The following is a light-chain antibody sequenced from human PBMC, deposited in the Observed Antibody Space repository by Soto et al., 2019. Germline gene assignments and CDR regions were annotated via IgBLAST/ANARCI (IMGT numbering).Light chain of an antibody. CDR3: QVRSNWPPVT. J-gene: IGKJ5*01. V-gene: IGKV3-11*01. Sequence: EIVLTQSPATLSLSPGERATLSCRASQSVSSYLAWYQQKPGQAPRLLIYDASNRATGIPARFSGSGSGTDFTLTISSLEPEDFAVYYCQVRSNWPPVTFGQGTRLEIK. CDR2: DAS. CDR1: QSVSSY.